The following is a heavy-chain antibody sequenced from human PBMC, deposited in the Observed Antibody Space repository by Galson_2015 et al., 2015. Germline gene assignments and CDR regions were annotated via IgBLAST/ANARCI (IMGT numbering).Heavy chain of an antibody. CDR2: INSDGSST. CDR3: ARRPIAVAGIDAFDI. CDR1: GFTFSSYW. D-gene: IGHD6-19*01. J-gene: IGHJ3*02. Sequence: SLRLSCAASGFTFSSYWMHWVRQAPGKGLVWVSRINSDGSSTSYADSVKGRFTISRDNAKNTLYLQMNSLRAEDTAVYYCARRPIAVAGIDAFDIWGQGTMVTVSS. V-gene: IGHV3-74*01.